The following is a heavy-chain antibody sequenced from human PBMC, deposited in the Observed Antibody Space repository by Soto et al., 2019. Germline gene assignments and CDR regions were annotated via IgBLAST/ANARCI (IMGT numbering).Heavy chain of an antibody. D-gene: IGHD3-22*01. Sequence: PSETLSLTCTVSGGSISSYYWSWIRQPPGKGLEWIGYIYYSGSTNYNPSLKSRVTISVDTSKNQFSLKLSSVTAADTAVYYCARDSPIYDSSGYYSGFDYWGQGTLVTVSS. CDR1: GGSISSYY. CDR2: IYYSGST. J-gene: IGHJ4*02. V-gene: IGHV4-59*01. CDR3: ARDSPIYDSSGYYSGFDY.